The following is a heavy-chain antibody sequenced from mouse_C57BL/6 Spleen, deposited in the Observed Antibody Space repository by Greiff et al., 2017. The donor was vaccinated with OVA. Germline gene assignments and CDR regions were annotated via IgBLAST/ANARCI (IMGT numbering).Heavy chain of an antibody. CDR2: ISSGSSTI. J-gene: IGHJ4*01. Sequence: EVKLMESGGGLVKPGGSLKLSCAASGFTFSDYGMHWVRQAPEKGLEWVAYISSGSSTIYYADTVKGRFTISRDNAKNTLFLQMTSLRSEDTAMYYCARTAQATGYAMDYWGQGTSVTVSS. CDR3: ARTAQATGYAMDY. CDR1: GFTFSDYG. D-gene: IGHD3-2*02. V-gene: IGHV5-17*01.